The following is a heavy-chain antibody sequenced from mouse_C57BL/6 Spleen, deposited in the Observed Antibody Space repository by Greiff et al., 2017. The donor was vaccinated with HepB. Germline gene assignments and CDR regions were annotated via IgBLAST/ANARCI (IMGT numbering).Heavy chain of an antibody. D-gene: IGHD2-5*01. V-gene: IGHV1-82*01. CDR3: AKESNYERENY. CDR2: IYPGDGDT. Sequence: QVQLKQSGPELVKPGASVKISCKASGYAFSSSWMNWVKQRPGKGLEWIGRIYPGDGDTNSNGKFKGKATLTADKSSSTAYMQLSRPTSEDSAVYFCAKESNYERENYWGQGTTLTVSS. J-gene: IGHJ2*01. CDR1: GYAFSSSW.